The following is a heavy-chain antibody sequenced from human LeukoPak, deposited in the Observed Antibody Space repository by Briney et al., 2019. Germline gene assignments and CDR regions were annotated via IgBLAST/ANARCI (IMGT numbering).Heavy chain of an antibody. J-gene: IGHJ3*02. V-gene: IGHV1-69*13. Sequence: SVKVSCKASGGTFSSYAISWVRQAPGQGLEWMGGIIPIFGTANYAQKFQGRVTITADESTSIAYMELSSLRSEDTAVYYCARGGIAVASAFDIWGQGTMVTVSS. CDR1: GGTFSSYA. CDR3: ARGGIAVASAFDI. D-gene: IGHD6-19*01. CDR2: IIPIFGTA.